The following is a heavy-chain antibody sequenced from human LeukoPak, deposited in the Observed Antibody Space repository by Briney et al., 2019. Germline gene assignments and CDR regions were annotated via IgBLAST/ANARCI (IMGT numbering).Heavy chain of an antibody. Sequence: SETLSLTCTVSGGSVISYYWSWVRQSPGQGLEWIGYVYYGGTTSYSPSLKSRVSMSIDRSKNQFSLTLFSVTPADTAIYYCVRDCTGGSCYPPSDGFDIWGQETKVTVSS. D-gene: IGHD2-15*01. V-gene: IGHV4-59*02. CDR1: GGSVISYY. J-gene: IGHJ3*02. CDR2: VYYGGTT. CDR3: VRDCTGGSCYPPSDGFDI.